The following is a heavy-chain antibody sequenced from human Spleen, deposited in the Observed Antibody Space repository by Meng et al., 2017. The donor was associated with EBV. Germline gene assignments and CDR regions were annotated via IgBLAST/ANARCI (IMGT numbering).Heavy chain of an antibody. CDR3: ARGYNAWIQIPFY. CDR1: GYTFTSYV. D-gene: IGHD5-18*01. CDR2: INTNTGEA. J-gene: IGHJ4*02. V-gene: IGHV7-4-1*02. Sequence: QVQLVQSGSGLKKPGASVRVSCKASGYTFTSYVMNWVRQAPGQGLEWVGWINTNTGEARNAQGFTGRFVFSLDTSVSTAHLQISSLMAEDTAVYYCARGYNAWIQIPFYWGQGTLVTVSS.